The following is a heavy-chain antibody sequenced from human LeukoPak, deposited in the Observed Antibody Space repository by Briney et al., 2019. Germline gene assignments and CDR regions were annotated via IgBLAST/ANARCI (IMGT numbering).Heavy chain of an antibody. CDR2: ISYDGSNK. CDR3: PRDRSLGFLEWLTGHVIDY. D-gene: IGHD3-3*01. Sequence: PGGSLKLSCAASGFTFSSYAMHWVRQAPGKGLEWVAVISYDGSNKYYADSVKGRFTISRDNSKNTLYLQMNSLRAEDTAVYYCPRDRSLGFLEWLTGHVIDYWGQGTLVTVSS. J-gene: IGHJ4*02. V-gene: IGHV3-30-3*01. CDR1: GFTFSSYA.